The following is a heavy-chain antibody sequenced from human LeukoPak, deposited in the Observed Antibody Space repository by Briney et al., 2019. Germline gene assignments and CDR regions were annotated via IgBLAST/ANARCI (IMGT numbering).Heavy chain of an antibody. V-gene: IGHV3-30*18. Sequence: GRSLRHSSTAPLFTIRDSIMRGLRQAPGKGLEWVAVISYDGSNEYYADSVKGRFTISRDNSKNTLFLQMNSLRPEDTAVYHCAKEALFCGYYPTFDYWGQGTLVTVSS. CDR2: ISYDGSNE. D-gene: IGHD3-22*01. CDR1: LFTIRDSI. J-gene: IGHJ4*02. CDR3: AKEALFCGYYPTFDY.